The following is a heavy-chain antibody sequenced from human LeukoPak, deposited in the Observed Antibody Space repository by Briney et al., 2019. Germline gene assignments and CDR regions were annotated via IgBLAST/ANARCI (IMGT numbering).Heavy chain of an antibody. Sequence: PSQTLSLTCTVSGVSISSGSYYWSWIRQPAGKGLEWIVRIYTSGSTNYNPSLKSRVTISVDTSKNQFSLKLSSVTATDTAVYYCARDEGATYNPFFDYWGQGTLVTVSS. CDR2: IYTSGST. CDR1: GVSISSGSYY. V-gene: IGHV4-61*02. J-gene: IGHJ4*02. D-gene: IGHD1-26*01. CDR3: ARDEGATYNPFFDY.